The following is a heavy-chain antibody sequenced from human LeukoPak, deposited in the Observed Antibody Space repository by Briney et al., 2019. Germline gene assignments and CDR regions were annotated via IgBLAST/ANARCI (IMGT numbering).Heavy chain of an antibody. Sequence: SETLSLTCTVSGVSISNYYWSWIRQPPGKGLEWIGYIYYSGSTNYNPSLKSRVTISVDTSKNQFSLKLSSVTAADTAVYYCARAQPLRLVDYWGQGSLVTVSS. CDR1: GVSISNYY. CDR2: IYYSGST. J-gene: IGHJ4*02. CDR3: ARAQPLRLVDY. V-gene: IGHV4-59*01. D-gene: IGHD2-21*02.